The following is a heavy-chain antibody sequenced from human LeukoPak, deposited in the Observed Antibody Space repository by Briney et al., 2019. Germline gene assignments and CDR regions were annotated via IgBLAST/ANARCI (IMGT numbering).Heavy chain of an antibody. CDR2: MNPNSGNT. J-gene: IGHJ6*02. D-gene: IGHD5-18*01. CDR3: ARDTARGYSYGWLEDYYYGMDV. Sequence: GASVKVSCKASGYTFTSYDINWVRQATGQGLEWMGWMNPNSGNTGYAQKFQGRVTMTRNTSISTAYMELSSLRSEDTAVYYCARDTARGYSYGWLEDYYYGMDVWGQGTTVTVSS. V-gene: IGHV1-8*01. CDR1: GYTFTSYD.